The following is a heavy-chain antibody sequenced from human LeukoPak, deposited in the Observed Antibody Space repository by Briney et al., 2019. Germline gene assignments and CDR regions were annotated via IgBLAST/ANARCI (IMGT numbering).Heavy chain of an antibody. CDR1: GFTFADYG. Sequence: GGSLRLSCAASGFTFADYGMSWVRQAPGKGLEWDSGIYWNGGSTGYAASVKGRFTISRDNAKNSLYLQMNSLRAEDTAWYYCARGRRYCSSTSCYLNYYYYMDVWGKGTTVTVSS. CDR2: IYWNGGST. CDR3: ARGRRYCSSTSCYLNYYYYMDV. J-gene: IGHJ6*03. D-gene: IGHD2-2*01. V-gene: IGHV3-20*04.